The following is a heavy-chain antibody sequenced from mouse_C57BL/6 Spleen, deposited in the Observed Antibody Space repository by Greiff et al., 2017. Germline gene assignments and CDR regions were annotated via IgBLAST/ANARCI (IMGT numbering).Heavy chain of an antibody. D-gene: IGHD1-1*01. CDR3: TRDNYYYGSSYWYFYV. CDR2: IDPETGGT. CDR1: GYTFTDYE. J-gene: IGHJ1*03. Sequence: QVQLKQSGAELVRPGASVTLSCKASGYTFTDYEMHWVKQTPVHGLEWIGAIDPETGGTAYNQKFKGKAILTADQSSSTAYMELRSLTSENSAVYYCTRDNYYYGSSYWYFYVWGTGTTVTVSS. V-gene: IGHV1-15*01.